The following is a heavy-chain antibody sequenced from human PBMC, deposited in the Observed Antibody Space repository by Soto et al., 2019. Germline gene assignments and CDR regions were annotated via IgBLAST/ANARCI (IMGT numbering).Heavy chain of an antibody. Sequence: QVQLVQSGAEVKKPGSSVKVSCKASGGTFSSYAISWVRQAPGQGLEWMGGIIPIFGTANYAQKFQGRVTITADESMSTAYMELSSLRSEDTAVYYCATRYNWNYVPALGFDYWGQGTLVTVSS. V-gene: IGHV1-69*01. J-gene: IGHJ4*02. CDR1: GGTFSSYA. CDR3: ATRYNWNYVPALGFDY. CDR2: IIPIFGTA. D-gene: IGHD1-7*01.